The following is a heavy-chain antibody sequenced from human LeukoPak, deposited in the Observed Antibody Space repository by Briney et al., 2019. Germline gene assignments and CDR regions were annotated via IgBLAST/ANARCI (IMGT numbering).Heavy chain of an antibody. J-gene: IGHJ5*02. V-gene: IGHV4-31*03. Sequence: SETLSLTCTVSGGSISSGGYHWSWIRQHPGKGLEWIGYIYYSGSTYYNPSLKSRVTISVDTSKNQFSLKLSSVTAADTAVYYCARASSWYWFDPWGQGTLVTVSS. D-gene: IGHD6-13*01. CDR3: ARASSWYWFDP. CDR1: GGSISSGGYH. CDR2: IYYSGST.